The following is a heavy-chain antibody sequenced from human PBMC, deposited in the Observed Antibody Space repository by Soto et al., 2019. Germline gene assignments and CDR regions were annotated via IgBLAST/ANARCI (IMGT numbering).Heavy chain of an antibody. CDR3: ARDGVLEWLLHYYYGMDV. CDR1: GFTFSSYS. CDR2: ISSSSSTI. J-gene: IGHJ6*02. D-gene: IGHD3-3*01. V-gene: IGHV3-48*02. Sequence: EVQLVESGGGLVQPGGSLRLSCAASGFTFSSYSMNWVRQAPGKGLEWVSYISSSSSTIYYADSVKGRFTISRDNAKNSLYLQMNSLRDEDTAVYYCARDGVLEWLLHYYYGMDVSGQGTTVTVSS.